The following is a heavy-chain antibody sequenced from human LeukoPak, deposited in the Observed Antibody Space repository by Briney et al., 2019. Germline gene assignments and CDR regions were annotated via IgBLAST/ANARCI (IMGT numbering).Heavy chain of an antibody. D-gene: IGHD5-24*01. J-gene: IGHJ4*02. Sequence: ASVKVSCKASGYTFTAYGINWVRQAPGQGLEWMGIINSSGGSTSYAQKFQGRVTMTRDTSTSTVYMELSSLRSEDTAVYYCARGGWLQSHYFDYWGQGTLVTVSS. CDR2: INSSGGST. CDR3: ARGGWLQSHYFDY. CDR1: GYTFTAYG. V-gene: IGHV1-46*01.